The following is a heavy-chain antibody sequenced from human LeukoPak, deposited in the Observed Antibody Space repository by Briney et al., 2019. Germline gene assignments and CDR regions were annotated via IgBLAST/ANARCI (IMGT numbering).Heavy chain of an antibody. CDR2: IIPIFGTA. J-gene: IGHJ5*02. CDR1: GGTFISYA. D-gene: IGHD3-9*01. Sequence: ASVKVSCKASGGTFISYAISWVRQAPGRGLEWMGGIIPIFGTANYAQKFQGRVTITAEKSTSTAYMELSSLRSEDTAVYYCARGGDYDILTGYLPSNWFDPWGQGTLVTVSS. CDR3: ARGGDYDILTGYLPSNWFDP. V-gene: IGHV1-69*06.